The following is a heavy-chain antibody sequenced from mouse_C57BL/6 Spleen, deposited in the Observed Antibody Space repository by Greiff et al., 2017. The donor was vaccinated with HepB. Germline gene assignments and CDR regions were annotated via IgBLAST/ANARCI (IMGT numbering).Heavy chain of an antibody. J-gene: IGHJ1*03. CDR3: ARGKYGSSYWYFDV. D-gene: IGHD1-1*01. CDR1: GYTFTSYW. V-gene: IGHV1-69*01. Sequence: QVHVKQPGAELVMPGASVKLSCKASGYTFTSYWMHWVKQRPGQGLEWIGEIDPSDSYTNYNQKFKGKSTLTVDKSSSTAYMQLSSLTSEDSAVYYCARGKYGSSYWYFDVWGTGTTVTVSS. CDR2: IDPSDSYT.